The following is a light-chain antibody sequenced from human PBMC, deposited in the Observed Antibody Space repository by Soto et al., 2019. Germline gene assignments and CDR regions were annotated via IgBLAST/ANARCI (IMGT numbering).Light chain of an antibody. J-gene: IGLJ1*01. CDR2: EVS. Sequence: QSVLTQPPSASGSPGQSVPISCTGTSSVVGAYNYVSWYQQHPGKAPKLIIYEVSKRPSGVPDRFSGSKSGNAASLTVSGLQAEDEADYYCSSYAGSDNYVFGTGTKVTVL. CDR3: SSYAGSDNYV. CDR1: SSVVGAYNY. V-gene: IGLV2-8*01.